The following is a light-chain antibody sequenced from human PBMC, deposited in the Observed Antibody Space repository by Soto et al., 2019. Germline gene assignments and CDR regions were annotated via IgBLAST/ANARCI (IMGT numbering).Light chain of an antibody. CDR1: SGDVGTYNL. V-gene: IGLV2-23*01. CDR3: CSFAHRSTLV. CDR2: ERS. J-gene: IGLJ3*02. Sequence: QSALTQPASVSGSPGQSITISCTGTSGDVGTYNLVSWYQQHPGKAPQLMIYERSKRPSGVSNRFSGSRSGNTASLTISGLQAEDEADYYCCSFAHRSTLVFGGGTKLTVL.